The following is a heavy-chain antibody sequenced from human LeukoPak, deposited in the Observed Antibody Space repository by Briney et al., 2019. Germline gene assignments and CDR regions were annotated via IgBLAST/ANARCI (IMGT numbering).Heavy chain of an antibody. CDR3: ASARSGGYFDY. D-gene: IGHD4-23*01. Sequence: SETLSLTCTVSGGSISNYYWSWSRQPPGKGLEWIGYIYNSGSTNYNPSLKSRVTISVDTSKNQFSLKLSSVTAADTVVYYCASARSGGYFDYWGQGTLVNVSS. J-gene: IGHJ4*01. V-gene: IGHV4-59*01. CDR1: GGSISNYY. CDR2: IYNSGST.